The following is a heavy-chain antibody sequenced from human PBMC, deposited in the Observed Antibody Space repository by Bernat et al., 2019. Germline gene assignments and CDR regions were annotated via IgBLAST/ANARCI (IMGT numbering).Heavy chain of an antibody. CDR2: VSYDGRNK. CDR3: VGDGAALYYYHGMDV. J-gene: IGHJ6*02. D-gene: IGHD4/OR15-4a*01. CDR1: GFTFSDYS. V-gene: IGHV3-30*04. Sequence: VQLVESGGGVVQPGRSLRLSCVASGFTFSDYSLHWVRQAPGKGRGWGAVVSYDGRNKYYDDAVQARCIISRDDSENTSYLQMDSLKSEDAAVYYCVGDGAALYYYHGMDVWGRGTTVTVSS.